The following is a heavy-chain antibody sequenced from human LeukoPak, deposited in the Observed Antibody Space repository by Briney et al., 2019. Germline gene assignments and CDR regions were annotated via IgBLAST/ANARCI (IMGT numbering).Heavy chain of an antibody. J-gene: IGHJ6*02. Sequence: SQTLSLTCAISGDSVSSNSAAWNWIRQSPSRGLEWLGSTSYRSRWYNDYALSVKGRLTINPDTSNNQFSLQLNSVTPDDTAVYYCARQYTSDPGLNGMDVWGQGTTVSVS. CDR2: TSYRSRWYN. CDR3: ARQYTSDPGLNGMDV. D-gene: IGHD3-22*01. CDR1: GDSVSSNSAA. V-gene: IGHV6-1*01.